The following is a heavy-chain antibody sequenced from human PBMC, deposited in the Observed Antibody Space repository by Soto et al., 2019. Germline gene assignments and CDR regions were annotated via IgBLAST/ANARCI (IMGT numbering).Heavy chain of an antibody. CDR2: INPYNGNT. V-gene: IGHV1-18*01. D-gene: IGHD6-13*01. Sequence: GASVKVSCKASGYTFTSYGIRWVRQSPGQGLEWMAWINPYNGNTKYAEKFLGRVTVTTDTSTATAYMEVRSLTSDDTAVFYCARVGVGLAAPRVWPYWGQGTPVTVSS. CDR3: ARVGVGLAAPRVWPY. CDR1: GYTFTSYG. J-gene: IGHJ4*02.